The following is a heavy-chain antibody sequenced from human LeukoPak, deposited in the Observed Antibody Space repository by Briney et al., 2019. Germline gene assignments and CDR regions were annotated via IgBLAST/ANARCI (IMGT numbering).Heavy chain of an antibody. Sequence: GASVKVSCKASGYTFTSYYMHWVRQAPGQGLEWMGIINPSGGSTSYAQKFQGRDTMTRDMSTSTVYMELSSLRSEDMAVYYCARDAPLEWELHPFGYWGQGTLVTVSS. CDR2: INPSGGST. J-gene: IGHJ4*02. V-gene: IGHV1-46*01. D-gene: IGHD1-26*01. CDR1: GYTFTSYY. CDR3: ARDAPLEWELHPFGY.